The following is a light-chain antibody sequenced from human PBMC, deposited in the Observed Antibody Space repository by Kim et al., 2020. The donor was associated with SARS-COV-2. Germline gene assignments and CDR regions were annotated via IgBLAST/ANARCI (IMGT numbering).Light chain of an antibody. CDR2: DVS. J-gene: IGLJ1*01. CDR3: CSYAGRYTFLYV. V-gene: IGLV2-11*01. CDR1: SSDVGDYNY. Sequence: QSALTQPRSVSGSPGQSVTISCTGTSSDVGDYNYVSWYQQHPGKAPKLMIYDVSKRPSGVPDRFSGPKSGNTASLTVSGLQAEDEADYYCCSYAGRYTFLYVFGTGTKVIVL.